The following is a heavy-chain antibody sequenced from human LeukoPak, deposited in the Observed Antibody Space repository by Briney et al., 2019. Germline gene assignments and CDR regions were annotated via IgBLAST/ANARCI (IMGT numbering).Heavy chain of an antibody. D-gene: IGHD6-6*01. J-gene: IGHJ3*02. V-gene: IGHV3-23*01. CDR3: AKDPTRHLPGIAALAFDI. CDR2: ISGSGGST. Sequence: GGSLRLSCAASGFTFSSYAMSWVRQAPGKGLEWVSAISGSGGSTYYADSVKGRFTISRDNSKNTLYLQMNSLRAEDTAVYYCAKDPTRHLPGIAALAFDIWGQGTMVTVSS. CDR1: GFTFSSYA.